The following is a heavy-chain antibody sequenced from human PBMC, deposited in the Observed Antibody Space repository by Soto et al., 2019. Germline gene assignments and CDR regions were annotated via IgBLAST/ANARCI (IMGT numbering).Heavy chain of an antibody. Sequence: VQLLESGGGLVQPGGSLRLSCAASGFTFSSYAMSWVRQAPGKGLEWVSAISGSGGSTYYADSVKGRFTISRDNSKNTLYLQMNSLRAEDTAVYYCAKDSGAARKNYYYGMDVWGQGTTVTVSS. J-gene: IGHJ6*02. CDR1: GFTFSSYA. D-gene: IGHD6-6*01. V-gene: IGHV3-23*01. CDR3: AKDSGAARKNYYYGMDV. CDR2: ISGSGGST.